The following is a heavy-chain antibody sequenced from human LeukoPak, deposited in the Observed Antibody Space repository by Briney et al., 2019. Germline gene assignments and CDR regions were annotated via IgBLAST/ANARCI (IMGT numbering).Heavy chain of an antibody. J-gene: IGHJ4*02. CDR1: GYTLTELS. CDR2: FDSEDGET. D-gene: IGHD3-10*01. Sequence: ASVKVSCKVCGYTLTELSIHWVRQAPGKGREWMGGFDSEDGETIYAQKFQDRVTMTGGTSTDTAYMELGSLRSEGTAVYYCATDPRTTMVRGASGNWYFDYGGQGTLVTASS. CDR3: ATDPRTTMVRGASGNWYFDY. V-gene: IGHV1-24*01.